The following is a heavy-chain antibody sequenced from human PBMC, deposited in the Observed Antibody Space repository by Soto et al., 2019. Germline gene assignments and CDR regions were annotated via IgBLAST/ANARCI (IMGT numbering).Heavy chain of an antibody. V-gene: IGHV3-33*01. CDR2: IWYDGSNK. CDR1: GFTFSSYG. J-gene: IGHJ6*01. CDR3: ARDNVHYDFWSGSPYYYGMDV. Sequence: QVQLVESGGGVVQPGRSLRLSCAASGFTFSSYGMHWVRQAPGKGLEWVAVIWYDGSNKYYADSVKGRFTISRDNSKNTLYLQMNSLRAEDTAVYYCARDNVHYDFWSGSPYYYGMDVWGQGTTVTVSS. D-gene: IGHD3-3*01.